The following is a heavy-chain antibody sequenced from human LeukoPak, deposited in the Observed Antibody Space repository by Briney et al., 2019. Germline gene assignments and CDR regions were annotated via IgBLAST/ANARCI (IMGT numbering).Heavy chain of an antibody. J-gene: IGHJ6*02. D-gene: IGHD2-15*01. CDR3: ARADCSGGSCYSGYYYYGMDV. V-gene: IGHV3-74*01. CDR1: GFTFSSYW. Sequence: GGSLRLSCAASGFTFSSYWMHWVRQAPGKGLVWVSRINSDGSSTSYAGSVKGRFTISRDNAKNTLYLQMNSLRAEDTAVYYCARADCSGGSCYSGYYYYGMDVWGQGTTVTVSS. CDR2: INSDGSST.